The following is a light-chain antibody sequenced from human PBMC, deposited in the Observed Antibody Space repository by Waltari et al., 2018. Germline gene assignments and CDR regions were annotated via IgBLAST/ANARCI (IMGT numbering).Light chain of an antibody. CDR1: SSTIGSNT. V-gene: IGLV1-44*01. CDR2: SNN. CDR3: AAWDDSLKTVI. J-gene: IGLJ2*01. Sequence: QSVLTQSPSASGTPGQRVTISCSGSSSTIGSNTVNWYQQLPGTAPKLLIYSNNQRPSGVPDRFSGSKSGTSASLAISGLQSEDEADYYCAAWDDSLKTVIFGGGTKLTVL.